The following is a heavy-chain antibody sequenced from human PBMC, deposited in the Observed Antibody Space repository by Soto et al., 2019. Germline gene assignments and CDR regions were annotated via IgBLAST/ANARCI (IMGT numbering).Heavy chain of an antibody. D-gene: IGHD1-26*01. CDR1: GGSFSGYY. CDR3: AGAGAVAWIDVGYYSGMHV. V-gene: IGHV4-34*01. CDR2: IKHSGST. J-gene: IGHJ6*02. Sequence: QVQLQQWGAGLLKPSETLSLTCAVYGGSFSGYYWSWIRQPPGKGLEWIGEIKHSGSTNYNPSLKSRVTISVDTSKNQFSLKLCSVTAADTALYYCAGAGAVAWIDVGYYSGMHVWGQEPTLTVSS.